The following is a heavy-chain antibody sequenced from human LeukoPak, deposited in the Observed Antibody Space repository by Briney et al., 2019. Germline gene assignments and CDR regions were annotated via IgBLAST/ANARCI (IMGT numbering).Heavy chain of an antibody. CDR2: IYYSGST. V-gene: IGHV4-39*01. CDR3: ASDPYYYGSGSYYKGDY. Sequence: SETLSLTCTVSGGSISSSSYYWGWIRQPPGKGLEWSGSIYYSGSTYYNPSLKSRVTISVDTSKNQFSLKLSSVTAADTAVYYCASDPYYYGSGSYYKGDYWGQGTLVTVSS. J-gene: IGHJ4*02. CDR1: GGSISSSSYY. D-gene: IGHD3-10*01.